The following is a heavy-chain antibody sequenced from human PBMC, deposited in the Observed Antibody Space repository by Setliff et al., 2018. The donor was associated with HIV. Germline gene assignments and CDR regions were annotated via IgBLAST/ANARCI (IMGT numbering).Heavy chain of an antibody. CDR3: ARIPTGGAFDI. J-gene: IGHJ3*02. V-gene: IGHV1-18*01. CDR2: ISAYNGNT. Sequence: GASVKVSCKVSGYTLSELSVHWVRQAPGKGLEWMGWISAYNGNTNYAQKLQGRVTMTTDTSTSTAYMELRSLRSDDTAVYYCARIPTGGAFDIWGQGTVVTVSS. CDR1: GYTLSELS. D-gene: IGHD7-27*01.